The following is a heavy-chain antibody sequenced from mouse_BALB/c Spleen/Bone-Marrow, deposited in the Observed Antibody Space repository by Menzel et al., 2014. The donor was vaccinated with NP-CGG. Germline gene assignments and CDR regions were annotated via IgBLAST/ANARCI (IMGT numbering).Heavy chain of an antibody. CDR1: GYTFTNSW. J-gene: IGHJ2*01. CDR3: ARHHRYAYYYDY. D-gene: IGHD2-14*01. V-gene: IGHV1S130*01. CDR2: IHPNSGNT. Sequence: GSVLVRPGASVKLSCKASGYTFTNSWIHWAKQRPGQGLEWIGEIHPNSGNTNFNEKFKVKATLTVDTSSSTAYVDLSSLTAEDSAVYYCARHHRYAYYYDYWGQDTTLTVSS.